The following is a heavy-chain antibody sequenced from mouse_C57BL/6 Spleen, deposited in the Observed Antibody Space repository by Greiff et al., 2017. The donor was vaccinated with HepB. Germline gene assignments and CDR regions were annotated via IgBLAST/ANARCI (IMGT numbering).Heavy chain of an antibody. Sequence: EVHLVESGGGLVKPGGSLKLSCAASGFTFSDYGMHWVRQAPEKGLEWVAYISSGSSTIYYADTVKGRFTISRDNAKNTLFLQMTSLRSEDTAMYYCARAGSSYRYAMDYWGQGTSVTVSS. CDR1: GFTFSDYG. J-gene: IGHJ4*01. CDR3: ARAGSSYRYAMDY. CDR2: ISSGSSTI. D-gene: IGHD1-1*01. V-gene: IGHV5-17*01.